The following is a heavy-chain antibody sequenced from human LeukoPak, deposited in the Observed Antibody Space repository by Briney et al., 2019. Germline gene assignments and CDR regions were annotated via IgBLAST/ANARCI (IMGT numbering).Heavy chain of an antibody. CDR1: GYTFSGYY. Sequence: ASVKVSCKSSGYTFSGYYMHWVRQAPGQGLEWMGCINPNNGGTKYAQKFQGRVSMTRDTSLSTAYIELTRLRSDDTAVYYCARAPGSDWGQGTLVTVSS. J-gene: IGHJ4*02. CDR2: INPNNGGT. CDR3: ARAPGSD. V-gene: IGHV1-2*02. D-gene: IGHD3-10*01.